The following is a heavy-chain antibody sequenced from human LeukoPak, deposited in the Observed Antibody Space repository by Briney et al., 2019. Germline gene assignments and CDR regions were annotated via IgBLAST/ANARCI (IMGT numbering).Heavy chain of an antibody. J-gene: IGHJ4*02. CDR2: VSGSGST. D-gene: IGHD3-22*01. CDR1: GDSFTKYY. Sequence: PSETVSLTCTVCGDSFTKYYWNGIRQARGKGREGDGYVSGSGSTKHNPALKGRGPMSADTSKTQSSLQLTSLSAADTAVYYCVRARGYYVPDSWGPGTLVTVSS. CDR3: VRARGYYVPDS. V-gene: IGHV4-59*01.